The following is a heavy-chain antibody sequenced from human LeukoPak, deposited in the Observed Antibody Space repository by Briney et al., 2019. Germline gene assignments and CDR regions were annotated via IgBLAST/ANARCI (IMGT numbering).Heavy chain of an antibody. J-gene: IGHJ4*02. CDR2: MNPNSGNT. V-gene: IGHV1-8*01. Sequence: EASVKVSCKASGYTFTSYDINWVRQATGQGLEWMGWMNPNSGNTGYAQKFQGRVTMTRNTSISTAYMELSSLRSEDTAVYYCVVCSGSYYDFDYWGQGTLVTVSS. D-gene: IGHD3-10*02. CDR3: VVCSGSYYDFDY. CDR1: GYTFTSYD.